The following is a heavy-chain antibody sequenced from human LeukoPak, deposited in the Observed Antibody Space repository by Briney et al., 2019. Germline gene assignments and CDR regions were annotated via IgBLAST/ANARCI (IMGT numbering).Heavy chain of an antibody. CDR3: ASPSKWELSDLGC. CDR1: GGSISSNTYY. CDR2: IYHTGTT. V-gene: IGHV4-39*01. J-gene: IGHJ4*01. Sequence: KPSETLSLTCTVSGGSISSNTYYWAWIRQPPGKGLEWIGSIYHTGTTYYNPSLKSRVTISVDTSSNRSSLQLRSVTAADTATYYCASPSKWELSDLGCWGRGTLVTVSS. D-gene: IGHD1-26*01.